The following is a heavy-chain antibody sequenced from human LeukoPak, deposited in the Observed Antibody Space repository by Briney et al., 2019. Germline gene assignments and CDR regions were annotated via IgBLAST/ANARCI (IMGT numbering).Heavy chain of an antibody. CDR2: ISYDGSNK. CDR3: AKDYCSGGSCNWFDP. Sequence: PGRSLRLSCAASGFTISGYGIHWVRQAPGKGLEWVAVISYDGSNKYYADSVKGRFTISRDNSKNTLYLQMNSLRAEDTAVYYCAKDYCSGGSCNWFDPWGQGTLVTVSS. V-gene: IGHV3-30*18. D-gene: IGHD2-15*01. CDR1: GFTISGYG. J-gene: IGHJ5*02.